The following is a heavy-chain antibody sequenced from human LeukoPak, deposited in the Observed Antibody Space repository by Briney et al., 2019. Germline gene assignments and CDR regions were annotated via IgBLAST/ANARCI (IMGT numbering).Heavy chain of an antibody. CDR3: ARDGLRRPPTPYCGGDCPLDY. CDR2: ISSSGSTI. D-gene: IGHD2-21*02. J-gene: IGHJ4*02. Sequence: GGSLRLSCAASGFTFSSYEMNWVRQAPGKGLEWVSYISSSGSTIYYADSVKGRFTISRDNAKNSLYLQMNSLRVEDTAMYYCARDGLRRPPTPYCGGDCPLDYWGQGTLVSVSS. CDR1: GFTFSSYE. V-gene: IGHV3-48*03.